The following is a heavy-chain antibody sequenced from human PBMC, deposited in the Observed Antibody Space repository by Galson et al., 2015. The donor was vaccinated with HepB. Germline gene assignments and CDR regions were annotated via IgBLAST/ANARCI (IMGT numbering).Heavy chain of an antibody. V-gene: IGHV3-33*01. CDR2: IWYDGSNK. Sequence: LRLSCAASGFTFSSYGMHWVRQAPGKGLEWVAVIWYDGSNKYYADSVKGRFTISRDNSKNTLYPQMNSLRAEDTAVYYCARDGVGDYSNYVWGYYYYYMDVWGKGTTVTVSS. D-gene: IGHD4-11*01. CDR3: ARDGVGDYSNYVWGYYYYYMDV. J-gene: IGHJ6*03. CDR1: GFTFSSYG.